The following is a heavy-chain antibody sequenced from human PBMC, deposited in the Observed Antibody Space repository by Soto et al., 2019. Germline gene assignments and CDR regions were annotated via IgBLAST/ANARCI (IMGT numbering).Heavy chain of an antibody. Sequence: EVQLLEFGGGWVQPGGSLRLSCAASGFTFSAYAMSWVRQAPGKGLEWVSAISGSGDNTYYAQSVKGRFTFSRDNSKNTLYLQINSLKAEDTDVYYCAKDSGRGGGSAFNYWGQGTLVSVSS. V-gene: IGHV3-23*01. J-gene: IGHJ4*02. CDR2: ISGSGDNT. D-gene: IGHD2-15*01. CDR1: GFTFSAYA. CDR3: AKDSGRGGGSAFNY.